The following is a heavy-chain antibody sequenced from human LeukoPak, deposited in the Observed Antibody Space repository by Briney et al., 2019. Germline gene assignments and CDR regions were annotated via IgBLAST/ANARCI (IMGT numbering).Heavy chain of an antibody. CDR2: INPNSGGT. V-gene: IGHV1-2*02. CDR1: GYTFTGYY. D-gene: IGHD3-16*02. J-gene: IGHJ6*03. CDR3: ARTYRVPKRALYYYYMDV. Sequence: AAVKVSCKASGYTFTGYYMHWVRQAPGQGLEWMGWINPNSGGTDYAQKFQCRVTMTRDTSISTAYMELSRLRSDDTAVYYCARTYRVPKRALYYYYMDVWGKGTTVTVSS.